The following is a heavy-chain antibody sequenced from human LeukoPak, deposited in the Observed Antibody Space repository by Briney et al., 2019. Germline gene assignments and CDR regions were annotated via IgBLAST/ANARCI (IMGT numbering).Heavy chain of an antibody. V-gene: IGHV5-51*01. Sequence: GESLKISCKGSGYSFTNYWIGWVRPMPGKGLEWMGIIYPDDSDTRYSPSFQGQVTISVDKSISTAYLQWSSLKVSDTAIYYCAIFDFLFGEIDNWFDPWGQGTQVTVSS. CDR1: GYSFTNYW. J-gene: IGHJ5*02. CDR3: AIFDFLFGEIDNWFDP. D-gene: IGHD3-16*01. CDR2: IYPDDSDT.